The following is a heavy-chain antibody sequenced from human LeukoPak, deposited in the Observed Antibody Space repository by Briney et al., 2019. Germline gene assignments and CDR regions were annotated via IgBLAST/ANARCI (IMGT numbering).Heavy chain of an antibody. CDR1: GFTFGDYV. V-gene: IGHV3-49*04. J-gene: IGHJ4*02. CDR3: TTGSATGTGSGY. D-gene: IGHD6-13*01. CDR2: IRSKPYGGTT. Sequence: PGRSLRLSCTASGFTFGDYVMSWVRQAPGKGLEWVGFIRSKPYGGTTECAASVKGRFIISRDDSKTIAYLQMNSLKSEDTAVYYCTTGSATGTGSGYWGQGTLVTVSS.